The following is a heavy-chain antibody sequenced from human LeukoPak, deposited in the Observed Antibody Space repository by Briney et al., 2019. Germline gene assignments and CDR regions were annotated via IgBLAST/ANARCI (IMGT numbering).Heavy chain of an antibody. V-gene: IGHV4-4*07. CDR3: AKVFTVGDV. CDR2: FYTSGNT. CDR1: GGSISSYF. Sequence: PSETLSLTCTVSGGSISSYFWSWIRQPAGKGLEWIGRFYTSGNTNYNPSLKSRVTMSVDTSKNQFFLNLTSVTAADAAIYYCAKVFTVGDVWGKGTTVTVSS. J-gene: IGHJ6*04.